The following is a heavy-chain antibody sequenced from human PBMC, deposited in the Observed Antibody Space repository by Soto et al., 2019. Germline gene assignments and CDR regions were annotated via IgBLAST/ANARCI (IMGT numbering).Heavy chain of an antibody. CDR3: ARDSYDSSGYYYGDY. V-gene: IGHV3-21*01. CDR1: GFTFSSYS. Sequence: EVQLVESGGGLVKPGGSLRLSCAASGFTFSSYSMNWVRQAPGKGLEWVSSISSSSSYIYYADAVKGRFTISRDNAKNSLYLQMNRLRAEDTAVYYCARDSYDSSGYYYGDYWGQGTLVTVSS. D-gene: IGHD3-22*01. J-gene: IGHJ4*02. CDR2: ISSSSSYI.